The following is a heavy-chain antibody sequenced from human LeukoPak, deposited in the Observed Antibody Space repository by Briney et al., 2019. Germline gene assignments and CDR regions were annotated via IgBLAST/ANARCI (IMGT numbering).Heavy chain of an antibody. J-gene: IGHJ4*02. CDR2: IIPIFGTA. Sequence: ASVKVSCKASGGTFSSYAISWVRQAPGQGLEWMGGIIPIFGTANYAQKFQGRVTITTDESTSTAYMELSSLRSEDTAVYYCATRERLGELPPPDYWGQGTLVTVSS. CDR3: ATRERLGELPPPDY. V-gene: IGHV1-69*05. D-gene: IGHD3-16*01. CDR1: GGTFSSYA.